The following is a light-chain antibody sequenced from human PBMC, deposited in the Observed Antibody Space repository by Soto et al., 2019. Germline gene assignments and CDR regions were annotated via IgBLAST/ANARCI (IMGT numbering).Light chain of an antibody. CDR3: EKYRRYPWT. V-gene: IGKV1-5*01. J-gene: IGKJ1*01. CDR2: GAS. Sequence: DIQITHSPSTLSASVVDRVTLTFRASQNIGLSLAWFQQKPGKAPKLLIYGASSLESGVPSRFSGSGSGTEFTLTISSLQPDDFATYYCEKYRRYPWTCGQGNKGDIK. CDR1: QNIGLS.